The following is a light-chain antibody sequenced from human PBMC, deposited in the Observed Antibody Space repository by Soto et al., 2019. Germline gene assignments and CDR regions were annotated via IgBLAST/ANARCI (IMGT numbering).Light chain of an antibody. V-gene: IGLV2-14*01. CDR3: SAYALSHTVI. CDR2: EVS. Sequence: QSVLTQPASVSGSPGQSITISCIGTTSDIGRSNYVSWYQQHPGNVPKLIIYEVSNGPSGLSNRFSGSKSDNTASLTMSGLQAEDLCDYYCSAYALSHTVIFGGGTNVTFL. J-gene: IGLJ2*01. CDR1: TSDIGRSNY.